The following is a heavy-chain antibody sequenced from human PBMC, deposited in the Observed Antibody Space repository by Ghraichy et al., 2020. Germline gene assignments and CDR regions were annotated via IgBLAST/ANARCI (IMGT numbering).Heavy chain of an antibody. CDR1: GFTFSSYS. D-gene: IGHD4-17*01. CDR3: ARERGDYGDAFDI. CDR2: ISSSSSYI. V-gene: IGHV3-21*01. Sequence: GGSLRLSCAASGFTFSSYSMNWVRQAPGKGLEWVSSISSSSSYIYYADSVKGRFTISRDNAKNSLYLQMNSLRAEDTAVYYCARERGDYGDAFDIWGQGTMVTVSS. J-gene: IGHJ3*02.